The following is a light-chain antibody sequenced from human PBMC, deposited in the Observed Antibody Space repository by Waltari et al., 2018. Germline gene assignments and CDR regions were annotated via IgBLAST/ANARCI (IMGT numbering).Light chain of an antibody. V-gene: IGKV3-20*01. CDR2: GAS. Sequence: EIVLTQSPGTLSLSPGDGATLSCWASQSVANSYLAWYQQKPGQAPRLLIYGASNRATGVPDRLSGSGSGTEFTLTISRLEPEDFAVYYCQQYGTSPLTFGGGTKVEIK. CDR1: QSVANSY. J-gene: IGKJ4*01. CDR3: QQYGTSPLT.